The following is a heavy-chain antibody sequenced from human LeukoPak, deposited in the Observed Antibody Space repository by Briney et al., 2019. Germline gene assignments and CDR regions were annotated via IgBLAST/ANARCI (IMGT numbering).Heavy chain of an antibody. D-gene: IGHD6-13*01. CDR2: INHSGST. CDR1: GGSFSGYY. CDR3: ARGLRTYSSSQSGWFDP. V-gene: IGHV4-34*01. J-gene: IGHJ5*02. Sequence: PSETLSLTCAVYGGSFSGYYWSWIRQPPGKGLEWIGEINHSGSTNYNPSLKSRVTISVDTSKNQFSLKLSSVTAADTAVYYCARGLRTYSSSQSGWFDPWGQGTLVTVSS.